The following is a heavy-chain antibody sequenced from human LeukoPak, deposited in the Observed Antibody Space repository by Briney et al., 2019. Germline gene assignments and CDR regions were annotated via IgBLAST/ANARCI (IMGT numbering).Heavy chain of an antibody. CDR3: ARGDGTSYYLLYFDY. V-gene: IGHV4-34*01. Sequence: PSETLSLTCAVYGWSFSGYYWSWIRQPPGKGLEWIGEINHSGSTNYNPSLKRLVTISVDTSKNPFSLKLSSVSAEDTAVYYCARGDGTSYYLLYFDYWGQGTLVTVSS. J-gene: IGHJ4*02. CDR1: GWSFSGYY. D-gene: IGHD3-10*01. CDR2: INHSGST.